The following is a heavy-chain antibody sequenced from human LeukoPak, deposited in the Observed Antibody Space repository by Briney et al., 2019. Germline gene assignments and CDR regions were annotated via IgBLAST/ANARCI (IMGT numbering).Heavy chain of an antibody. CDR2: INPSGGST. J-gene: IGHJ4*02. Sequence: ASVKVSCKASGYTLTSYYMHWVRQAPGQGLEWMGIINPSGGSTSYAQKFQGRVTMTRDTSTSTVYMELSSLRSEDTSVYYCARDNIVATTSFYYWGQGTLVTVSS. CDR3: ARDNIVATTSFYY. D-gene: IGHD5-12*01. CDR1: GYTLTSYY. V-gene: IGHV1-46*01.